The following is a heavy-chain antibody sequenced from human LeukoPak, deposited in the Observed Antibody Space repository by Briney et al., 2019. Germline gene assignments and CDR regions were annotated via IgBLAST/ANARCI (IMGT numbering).Heavy chain of an antibody. D-gene: IGHD3-3*01. CDR1: GFTFSSYS. Sequence: GGSLRLSCAASGFTFSSYSMSWVRQAPGKGLEWVSSISSSSSYIYYADSVKGRFTISRDNAKNLLYLQMNSLRAEDTAVYYCARGVERRLEYFQHWGQGTLVTVSS. V-gene: IGHV3-21*01. J-gene: IGHJ1*01. CDR3: ARGVERRLEYFQH. CDR2: ISSSSSYI.